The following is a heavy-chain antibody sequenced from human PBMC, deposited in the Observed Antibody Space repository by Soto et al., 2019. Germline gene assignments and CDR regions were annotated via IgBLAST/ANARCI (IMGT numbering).Heavy chain of an antibody. CDR1: GYTFTGYY. D-gene: IGHD3-22*01. CDR3: ARDDALRETSGYFYLDY. Sequence: QVQLVQSGAEVKKPGASVKVSCKASGYTFTGYYMHWVRQAPGQGLEWMGWINPNSGGTNYAQKFQGRVTMTRDTSISTAYMELSRLRSDDTAVYYCARDDALRETSGYFYLDYWGQGTPVTVTS. J-gene: IGHJ4*02. V-gene: IGHV1-2*02. CDR2: INPNSGGT.